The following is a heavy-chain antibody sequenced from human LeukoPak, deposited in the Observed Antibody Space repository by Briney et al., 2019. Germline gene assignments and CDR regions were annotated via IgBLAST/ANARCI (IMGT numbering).Heavy chain of an antibody. J-gene: IGHJ3*02. CDR2: ISYDGSNK. CDR3: ARAVAGTNALDI. V-gene: IGHV3-30-3*01. CDR1: EFTFSNYA. D-gene: IGHD6-19*01. Sequence: GGSLRLSCAASEFTFSNYAIHWVRQAPGKGLEWVAVISYDGSNKYYADSVKGRFTISRDNAKNTLYLQMNSLRAEDTAVYYCARAVAGTNALDIWGQGTLVTVSS.